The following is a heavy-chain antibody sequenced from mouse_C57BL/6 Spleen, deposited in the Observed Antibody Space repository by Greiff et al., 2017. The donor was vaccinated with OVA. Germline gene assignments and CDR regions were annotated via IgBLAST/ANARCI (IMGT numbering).Heavy chain of an antibody. CDR3: ARGGVTWAMDY. J-gene: IGHJ4*01. V-gene: IGHV3-6*01. CDR1: GYSITSGYY. CDR2: ISYDGSN. D-gene: IGHD2-2*01. Sequence: DVKLQESGPGLVKPSQSLSLTCSVTGYSITSGYYWNWIRQFPGNKLEWMGYISYDGSNNYNPYLKNRISITRDTAKNQFFLKLNSVTTEDTATYYCARGGVTWAMDYWGQGTSVTVSS.